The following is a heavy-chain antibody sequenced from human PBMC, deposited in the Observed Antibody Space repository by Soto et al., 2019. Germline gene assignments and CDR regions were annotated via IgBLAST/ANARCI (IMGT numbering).Heavy chain of an antibody. D-gene: IGHD2-2*02. V-gene: IGHV3-30*03. J-gene: IGHJ6*02. CDR2: ISYDGSNK. CDR1: GFTFSSYG. Sequence: GGSLRLSCAASGFTFSSYGMHWVRQAPGKGLEWVAVISYDGSNKYYADSVKGRFTISRDNSKNTLYLQMNSLRAEDTAVYYCARDRVRGVVVPAAINYYYYGMDVWGQGTTVTVSS. CDR3: ARDRVRGVVVPAAINYYYYGMDV.